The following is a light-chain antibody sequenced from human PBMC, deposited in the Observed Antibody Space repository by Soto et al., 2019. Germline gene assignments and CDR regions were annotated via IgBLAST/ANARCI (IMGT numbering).Light chain of an antibody. V-gene: IGLV7-46*01. J-gene: IGLJ1*01. CDR1: TGAVTNGHY. CDR3: LLSYNGHYV. Sequence: QTVVTQDPSLTVFPGGTVPLTCGSSTGAVTNGHYPYWFQQKPGQAPRTLIYDTTNRHSWTPARFSGSLLGGKAALTLSGAQPEDEAEYYCLLSYNGHYVFGTGTKVTVL. CDR2: DTT.